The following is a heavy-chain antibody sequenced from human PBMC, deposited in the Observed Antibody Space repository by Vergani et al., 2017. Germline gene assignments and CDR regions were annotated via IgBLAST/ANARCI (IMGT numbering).Heavy chain of an antibody. CDR1: GVSIGSNSYY. CDR3: TGHGRRGWAGYFQH. J-gene: IGHJ1*01. Sequence: QLQLQESGPGLVKPSETLSLICTVSGVSIGSNSYYWGWIRQPPGKGLEWIGTIYYTGTTYYNEAHKSRLTISVDTSKNQFSLNLTSVTDADTAVYYCTGHGRRGWAGYFQHWGQGTLVTASS. V-gene: IGHV4-39*01. CDR2: IYYTGTT. D-gene: IGHD6-19*01.